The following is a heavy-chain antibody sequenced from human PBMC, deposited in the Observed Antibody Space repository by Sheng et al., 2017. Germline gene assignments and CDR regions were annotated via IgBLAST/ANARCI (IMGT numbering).Heavy chain of an antibody. V-gene: IGHV4-61*02. D-gene: IGHD3-22*01. CDR1: GGSISSGRYY. Sequence: QVQLQESGPGLVKPSQTLSLTCTVSGGSISSGRYYWSWIRQPAGKGLECIGRIYTSGSTKYNPSLKSRLSISLDTSKNQFSLKLNSVTAADTAVYYCARSGYDSSGYYDYFNYWGQGTLVTVS. CDR2: IYTSGST. J-gene: IGHJ4*02. CDR3: ARSGYDSSGYYDYFNY.